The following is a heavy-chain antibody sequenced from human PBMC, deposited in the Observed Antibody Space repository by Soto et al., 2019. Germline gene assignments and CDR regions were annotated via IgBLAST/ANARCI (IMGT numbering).Heavy chain of an antibody. J-gene: IGHJ4*02. Sequence: SETLSLTCTVSGGSISSYYWSWIRQPPGKGLEWIGYIYYSGSTNYNPSLKSRVTISVDTSKNQFSLKLSSVTAADTAVYYCARDTRKGRITMVRGVPWYFDYWGQGTLVTVSS. CDR2: IYYSGST. CDR1: GGSISSYY. CDR3: ARDTRKGRITMVRGVPWYFDY. D-gene: IGHD3-10*01. V-gene: IGHV4-59*01.